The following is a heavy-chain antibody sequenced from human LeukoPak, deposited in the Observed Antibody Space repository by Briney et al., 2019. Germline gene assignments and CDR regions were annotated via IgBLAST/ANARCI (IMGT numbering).Heavy chain of an antibody. Sequence: PGGSLRLSCAASGFIFSAYWIHWVRQGPGKGLVWVSHIIGDGSSTNYADSVKGRFTISRDNAKNTLYLQLNSLRAEDSGVYYCTRSGDGDFDYWGQGTLVTVSS. CDR1: GFIFSAYW. V-gene: IGHV3-74*01. CDR2: IIGDGSST. D-gene: IGHD1-26*01. J-gene: IGHJ4*02. CDR3: TRSGDGDFDY.